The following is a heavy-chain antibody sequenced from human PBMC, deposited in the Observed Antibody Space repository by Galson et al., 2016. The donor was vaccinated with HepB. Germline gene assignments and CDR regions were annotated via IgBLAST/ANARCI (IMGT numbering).Heavy chain of an antibody. CDR1: GFTFSNAW. Sequence: SLRLSCAASGFTFSNAWMSWVRQAPGKGLEWVGRIRSKTDGGTTDYAAPVKGRFTISRDDSENTLYLQMNSLKTEDTAVYFCTTLVVVIAAANLGLDYWGQGTLVTVSS. V-gene: IGHV3-15*01. D-gene: IGHD2-15*01. CDR3: TTLVVVIAAANLGLDY. J-gene: IGHJ4*02. CDR2: IRSKTDGGTT.